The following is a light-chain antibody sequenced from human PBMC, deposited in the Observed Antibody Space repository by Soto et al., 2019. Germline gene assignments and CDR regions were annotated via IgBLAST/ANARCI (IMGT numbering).Light chain of an antibody. Sequence: EIVLTQSPGTLSLSPGERATLSCRASQSISSTNLAWYQQKPGQAPRLLIYGASSRATGIPDRFSGSGSGTDFSLTISRLEPEDFAVYCCQQRSNWPMYTFGQGTKVEIK. V-gene: IGKV3D-20*02. CDR3: QQRSNWPMYT. CDR2: GAS. J-gene: IGKJ2*01. CDR1: QSISSTN.